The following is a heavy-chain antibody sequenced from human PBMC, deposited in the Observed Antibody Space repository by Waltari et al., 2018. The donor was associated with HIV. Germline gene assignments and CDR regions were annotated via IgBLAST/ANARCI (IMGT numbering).Heavy chain of an antibody. D-gene: IGHD4-17*01. CDR3: ARLRWDASFYYGLDV. J-gene: IGHJ6*02. CDR1: GGSFSGYY. Sequence: QVQLQQWGAGLLKPSETLSLTCAVYGGSFSGYYWTWILQPPGKGLQWIAEIYHSGAANYNPSLKSRVTISVDTSKNQFSLKLRSVTAADTAVYYCARLRWDASFYYGLDVWGQGTTVTVSS. CDR2: IYHSGAA. V-gene: IGHV4-34*02.